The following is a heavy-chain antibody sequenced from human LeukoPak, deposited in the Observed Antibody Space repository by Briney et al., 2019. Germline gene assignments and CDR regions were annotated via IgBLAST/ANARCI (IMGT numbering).Heavy chain of an antibody. CDR1: GYSISSDYY. D-gene: IGHD3-10*01. J-gene: IGHJ4*02. CDR2: ISHSGSP. V-gene: IGHV4-38-2*02. Sequence: NPSETLSLTCSVSGYSISSDYYWGWIRQPPGKGLEWIGTISHSGSPYSNPTLRRRVSMSVDTSKNHFSLRLSSVTAADTAVYYCARVRVLQSFGELFFPSYFDYWGQGTLVSVSS. CDR3: ARVRVLQSFGELFFPSYFDY.